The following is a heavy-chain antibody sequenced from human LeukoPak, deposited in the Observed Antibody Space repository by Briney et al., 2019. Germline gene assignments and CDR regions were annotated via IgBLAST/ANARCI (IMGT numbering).Heavy chain of an antibody. CDR1: GFTFSSYA. J-gene: IGHJ6*02. Sequence: GRSLRLSCAASGFTFSSYAMHWVRQAPGKGLEWVAVISYDGSNKYYADSVKGRFTISRDNSKNTLYLQMNSLRAEDTAVYYCARAGSGSYYTDYYYYGMDVWGQGTTVTVSS. V-gene: IGHV3-30-3*01. CDR2: ISYDGSNK. CDR3: ARAGSGSYYTDYYYYGMDV. D-gene: IGHD3-10*01.